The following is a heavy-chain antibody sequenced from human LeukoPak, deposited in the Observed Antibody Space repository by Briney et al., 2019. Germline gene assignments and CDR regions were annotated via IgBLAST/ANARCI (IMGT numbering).Heavy chain of an antibody. V-gene: IGHV1-24*01. D-gene: IGHD3-10*01. CDR2: FDPKEGER. CDR1: GYTFTTHY. J-gene: IGHJ4*01. Sequence: ASVKVSCKASGYTFTTHYIHWVRQAPGKGLEWMGGFDPKEGERVYAQNFQGRFTMTEDTSSGTAYMELNSLRSGDTAVYYCTTREIVVEPAQTSMVRGVLWRSDFWGHGTLVTVSS. CDR3: TTREIVVEPAQTSMVRGVLWRSDF.